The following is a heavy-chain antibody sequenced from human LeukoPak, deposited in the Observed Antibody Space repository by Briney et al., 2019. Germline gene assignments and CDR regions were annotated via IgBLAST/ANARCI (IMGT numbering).Heavy chain of an antibody. CDR3: ARDSLPETDIVVVPAAEYYYYGMDV. D-gene: IGHD2-2*01. J-gene: IGHJ6*02. CDR1: GGSISSYY. CDR2: IYTSGSA. Sequence: PSETLPLTCTGYGGSISSYYWSWIRQPAGKGLEWIGRIYTSGSANYNPSLKSRVTMSVDTSKNQSSLKLSSVTAADTAVYYCARDSLPETDIVVVPAAEYYYYGMDVWGQGTTVTVSS. V-gene: IGHV4-4*07.